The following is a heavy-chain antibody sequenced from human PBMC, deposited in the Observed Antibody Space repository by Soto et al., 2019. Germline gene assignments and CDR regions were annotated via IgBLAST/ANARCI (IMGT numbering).Heavy chain of an antibody. D-gene: IGHD6-6*01. V-gene: IGHV3-23*01. CDR3: AKRPLAARHTAY. Sequence: EVQLLESGGGLVQPGGSLRLSCAASGFTFSNYAMTWVRQAPGKGLEWVSTISGSGDNTYYADSVRGRFTISRDNSKNTLYLQMNSLRADDTAVYYCAKRPLAARHTAYWGQGTLVTVSS. J-gene: IGHJ4*02. CDR2: ISGSGDNT. CDR1: GFTFSNYA.